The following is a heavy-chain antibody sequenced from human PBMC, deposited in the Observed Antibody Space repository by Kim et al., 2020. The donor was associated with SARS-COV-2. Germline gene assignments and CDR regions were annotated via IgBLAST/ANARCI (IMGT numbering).Heavy chain of an antibody. D-gene: IGHD3-3*01. CDR3: ARQPRGYGLRFLEWLLSFDY. V-gene: IGHV4-39*01. CDR2: IYYSGST. CDR1: GGSISSSSYY. Sequence: SETLSLTCTVSGGSISSSSYYWGWIRQPPGKGLEWIGSIYYSGSTYYNPSLKSRVTISVDTSKNQFSLKLSSVTAADTAVYYCARQPRGYGLRFLEWLLSFDYWGQGTLVTVSS. J-gene: IGHJ4*02.